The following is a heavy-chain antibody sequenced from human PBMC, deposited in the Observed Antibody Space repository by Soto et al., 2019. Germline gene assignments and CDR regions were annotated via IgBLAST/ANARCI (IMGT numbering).Heavy chain of an antibody. J-gene: IGHJ6*02. CDR2: ISGSGGST. Sequence: EVQLLESGGGLVQPGGSLRLSCAASGFTFSSYAMSWVRQAPGKGLGWGSAISGSGGSTYYADSVKGRFTISRDNSKNTLYLKMTSLRAEDTAVYYCAKDRGMDVWGQGTTVTVSS. V-gene: IGHV3-23*01. CDR1: GFTFSSYA. CDR3: AKDRGMDV.